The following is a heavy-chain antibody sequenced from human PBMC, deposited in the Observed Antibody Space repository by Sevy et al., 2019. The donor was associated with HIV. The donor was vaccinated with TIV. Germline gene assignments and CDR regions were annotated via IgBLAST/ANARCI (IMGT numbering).Heavy chain of an antibody. D-gene: IGHD2-8*01. V-gene: IGHV1-2*06. CDR2: INPNRGGT. Sequence: ASVKVSCKASGYTFTGYYMHWVRQAPGQGLEWMGRINPNRGGTNYAQKFQGRVTMTRDTSISTAYMELSRLRSDDTAVYYCARDSRYCTNGVCSYWYFDLWGRGTLVTVSS. CDR3: ARDSRYCTNGVCSYWYFDL. J-gene: IGHJ2*01. CDR1: GYTFTGYY.